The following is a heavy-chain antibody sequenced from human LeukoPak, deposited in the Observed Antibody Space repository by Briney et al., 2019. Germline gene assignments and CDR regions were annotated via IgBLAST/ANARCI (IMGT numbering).Heavy chain of an antibody. V-gene: IGHV3-21*01. Sequence: GGSLRLSCAASGFTFSSYSMNWVRQAPGKGLEWVSSISSSSSYIYYADSVKGRFTISRDNAKNSLYLQMNSLRAEDTAVYYCARSYSGSGSYYPIFYWGQGTLVTVSS. CDR2: ISSSSSYI. D-gene: IGHD3-10*01. J-gene: IGHJ4*02. CDR1: GFTFSSYS. CDR3: ARSYSGSGSYYPIFY.